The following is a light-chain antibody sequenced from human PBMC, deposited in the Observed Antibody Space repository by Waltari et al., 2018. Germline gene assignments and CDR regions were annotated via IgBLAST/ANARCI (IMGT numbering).Light chain of an antibody. J-gene: IGLJ3*02. Sequence: QSVLTQPPSASGTPGQRVTIACSGSRSNIGRNYVYWYQQLPGTAPKLLIYRNNQRPSGVPDRFSGSKSVTSASLAISGLRSEDEADYYCAAWDDSLSGRVFGGGTKVTVL. V-gene: IGLV1-47*01. CDR3: AAWDDSLSGRV. CDR2: RNN. CDR1: RSNIGRNY.